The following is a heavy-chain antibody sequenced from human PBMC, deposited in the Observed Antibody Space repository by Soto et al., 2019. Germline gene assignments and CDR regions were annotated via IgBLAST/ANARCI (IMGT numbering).Heavy chain of an antibody. CDR2: MNPNSGNT. J-gene: IGHJ4*02. CDR1: GYTFTSYD. CDR3: PRVARFRGYCSSTSCYGLRY. V-gene: IGHV1-8*01. D-gene: IGHD2-2*01. Sequence: ASVKVSCKASGYTFTSYDINWGRQATGQGLEWMGWMNPNSGNTGYAQKFQGRVTMTRNTSISTAYMELSSLRSEDPALYYCPRVARFRGYCSSTSCYGLRYWGQGTLVTVSS.